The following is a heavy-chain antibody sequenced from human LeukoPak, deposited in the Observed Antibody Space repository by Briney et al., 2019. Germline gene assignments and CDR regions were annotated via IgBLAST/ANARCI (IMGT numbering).Heavy chain of an antibody. CDR3: ARDPYILGATTFDY. V-gene: IGHV3-7*01. D-gene: IGHD1-26*01. CDR1: GFTFSNYW. J-gene: IGHJ4*02. CDR2: IKQDGSEK. Sequence: AGGSLRLSCVASGFTFSNYWMHWVRQVPGKGLEWVANIKQDGSEKYYVDSVQGPFTISRDNAKNSLYLQMNSLRDEDTAVYYCARDPYILGATTFDYWGQGTLVTVSS.